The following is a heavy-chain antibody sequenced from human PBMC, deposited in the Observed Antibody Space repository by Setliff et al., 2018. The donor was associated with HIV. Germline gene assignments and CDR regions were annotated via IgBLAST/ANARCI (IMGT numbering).Heavy chain of an antibody. D-gene: IGHD4-4*01. Sequence: GGSLRLSCAASGFTFGDYAIHWVRQAPGKGLEWVAVISYDGSYKNYAESVKGLFTISRDNSKNTLYVQMNSLRADDTAIYYCVRDLTTIVTRKVFDIWGQGTMVTVSS. CDR3: VRDLTTIVTRKVFDI. J-gene: IGHJ3*02. CDR1: GFTFGDYA. V-gene: IGHV3-30*04. CDR2: ISYDGSYK.